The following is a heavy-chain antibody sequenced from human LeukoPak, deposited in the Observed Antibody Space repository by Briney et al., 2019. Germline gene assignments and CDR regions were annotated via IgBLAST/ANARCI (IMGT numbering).Heavy chain of an antibody. D-gene: IGHD6-13*01. J-gene: IGHJ4*02. V-gene: IGHV4-39*01. CDR1: GGSISSSSYH. Sequence: SETLSLTCTVSGGSISSSSYHWGWIRQPPGKGLEWIGSIYYSGSTYYNPSLKSRVTISVDTSKNQFSLKLSSVTAADTAVYYCARLPLYSSSWTEAYYFDYWGQGTLVTVSS. CDR2: IYYSGST. CDR3: ARLPLYSSSWTEAYYFDY.